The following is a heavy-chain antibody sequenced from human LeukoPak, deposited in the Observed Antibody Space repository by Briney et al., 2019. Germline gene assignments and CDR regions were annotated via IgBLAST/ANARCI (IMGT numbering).Heavy chain of an antibody. CDR1: GFTFSSYA. V-gene: IGHV3-23*01. CDR2: ISGSGGST. D-gene: IGHD4-17*01. J-gene: IGHJ4*02. CDR3: AKDSIYGDTNDY. Sequence: PGGSLRLSCAASGFTFSSYAMSWVRQAPGKGLEWVSAISGSGGSTYYADSVKGQFTISRDNSKNTLYLQMNSLRAEDTAVYYCAKDSIYGDTNDYWGQGTLVTVSS.